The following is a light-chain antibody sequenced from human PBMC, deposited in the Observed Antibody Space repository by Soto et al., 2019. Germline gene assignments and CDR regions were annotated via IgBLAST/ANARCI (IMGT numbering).Light chain of an antibody. CDR2: GAS. J-gene: IGKJ1*01. CDR3: QQYGSSPWT. CDR1: QSVSSSY. V-gene: IGKV3-20*01. Sequence: EIVLTQSPGTLSLSPGERATLSCRASQSVSSSYLAWYQQKPGQAPRLLIYGASSRATGIPDRFSGSGSWTDLTVTIXRLEPEDLAVYDCQQYGSSPWTFGLGTNVEI.